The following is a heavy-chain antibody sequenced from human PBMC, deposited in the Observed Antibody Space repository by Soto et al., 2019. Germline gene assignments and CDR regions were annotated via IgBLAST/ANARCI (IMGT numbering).Heavy chain of an antibody. CDR3: AKVVLGYYMDV. J-gene: IGHJ6*03. CDR1: GGSFSGYY. D-gene: IGHD3-16*01. CDR2: INHSGST. Sequence: SETLSLTCAVYGGSFSGYYWSWIRQPPGKGLEWIGEINHSGSTNYNPSLKSRVTISVDTSKNQFSLKLSSVTAADTAVYYCAKVVLGYYMDVWGKGTTVTVSS. V-gene: IGHV4-34*01.